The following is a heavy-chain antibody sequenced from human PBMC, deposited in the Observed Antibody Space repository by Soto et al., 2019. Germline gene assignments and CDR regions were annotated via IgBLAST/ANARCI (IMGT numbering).Heavy chain of an antibody. CDR1: GFTFTSSA. CDR3: AAVTYCSGGSCPWDY. V-gene: IGHV1-58*02. J-gene: IGHJ4*02. Sequence: SVKVSCKASGFTFTSSAMQWVRQARGQRLEWIGWIVVGSGNTNYAQKFQERVTLTRDMSTSTAYMELSSLRSEDTAVYYCAAVTYCSGGSCPWDYWGQGTLVTVSS. CDR2: IVVGSGNT. D-gene: IGHD2-15*01.